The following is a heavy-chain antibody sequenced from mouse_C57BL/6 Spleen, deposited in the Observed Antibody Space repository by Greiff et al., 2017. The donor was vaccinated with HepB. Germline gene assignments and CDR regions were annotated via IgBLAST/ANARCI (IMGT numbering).Heavy chain of an antibody. CDR2: ISYDGSN. J-gene: IGHJ4*01. CDR3: AREESNYYAMDY. CDR1: GYSITSGYY. Sequence: EVQLQESGPGLVKPSQSLSLTCSVTGYSITSGYYWNWIRQFPGNKLEWMGYISYDGSNNYNPSLKNRISITRDTSKNQFFLKLNSVTTEDTATYYCAREESNYYAMDYWGQGTSVTVSS. D-gene: IGHD2-5*01. V-gene: IGHV3-6*01.